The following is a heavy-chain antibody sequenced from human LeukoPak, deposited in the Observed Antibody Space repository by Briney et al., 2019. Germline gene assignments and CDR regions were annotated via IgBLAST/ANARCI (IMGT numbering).Heavy chain of an antibody. CDR2: IYSGGST. Sequence: PWGSLRLSCAASGFTVSSNYMSWVRQAPGKGLEWVSVIYSGGSTYYADSVKGRFTISRDNSKNTLYLQMNSLRAEDTAVYYCAIGVAIIGGVGMDVWGQGTTVTVSS. D-gene: IGHD3-16*01. J-gene: IGHJ6*02. V-gene: IGHV3-66*01. CDR3: AIGVAIIGGVGMDV. CDR1: GFTVSSNY.